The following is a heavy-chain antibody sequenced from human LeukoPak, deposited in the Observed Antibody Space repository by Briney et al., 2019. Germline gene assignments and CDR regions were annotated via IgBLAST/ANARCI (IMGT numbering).Heavy chain of an antibody. D-gene: IGHD3-10*01. Sequence: GGSLRLSCAASGFTFSSYGMHWVRQAPGKGLEWLSYISSRSSTIYYAESVKGRFTISRDNAKNSLYLQMDSLRDDDTAVYYCARDGWSQFGEFYFDHWGQGVLVTVSS. V-gene: IGHV3-48*02. CDR3: ARDGWSQFGEFYFDH. CDR2: ISSRSSTI. J-gene: IGHJ4*02. CDR1: GFTFSSYG.